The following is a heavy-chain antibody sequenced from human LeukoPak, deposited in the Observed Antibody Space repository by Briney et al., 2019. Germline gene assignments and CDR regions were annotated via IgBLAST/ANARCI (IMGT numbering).Heavy chain of an antibody. CDR2: ISSYGGST. CDR1: GFNLRSYS. Sequence: PGGSLRLSCAASGFNLRSYSMHWVRQAPGKGLEYVSAISSYGGSTYYANSVKDRFTISRDNSKNTVYLQMGSLRTEDMAVYYCARISRSHDYDYWGQGTLVTVSS. J-gene: IGHJ4*02. D-gene: IGHD6-6*01. CDR3: ARISRSHDYDY. V-gene: IGHV3-64*01.